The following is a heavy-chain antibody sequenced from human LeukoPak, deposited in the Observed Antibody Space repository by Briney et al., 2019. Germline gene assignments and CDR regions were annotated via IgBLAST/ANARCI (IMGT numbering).Heavy chain of an antibody. CDR2: TSVDVRST. V-gene: IGHV3-74*01. CDR3: ARAVGGGFDY. CDR1: GFTFSSTW. D-gene: IGHD1-26*01. Sequence: GSLRLSCAAPGFTFSSTWMHCVRHTPGRGLWCVSRTSVDVRSTHYADSVKGRVTISRENAKSSLYLQMNSLRAGDTAVYYCARAVGGGFDYWGQGKQVTVSS. J-gene: IGHJ4*02.